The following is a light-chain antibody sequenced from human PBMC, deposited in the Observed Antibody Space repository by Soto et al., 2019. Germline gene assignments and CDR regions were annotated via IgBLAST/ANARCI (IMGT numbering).Light chain of an antibody. V-gene: IGKV3-20*01. J-gene: IGKJ1*01. Sequence: EIVLTQSPGTLSLSPGERATLSCRDSQSVTSNYLAWYQQKPGQAPGLLIYDTSTRASGVPDRFSGSGSGTEFTLTISRLEPEDFAVYYCQQYGTSPQTFGQGTKVDIK. CDR2: DTS. CDR3: QQYGTSPQT. CDR1: QSVTSNY.